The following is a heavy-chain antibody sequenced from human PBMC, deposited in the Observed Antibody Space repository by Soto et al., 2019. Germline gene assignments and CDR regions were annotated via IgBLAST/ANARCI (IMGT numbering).Heavy chain of an antibody. V-gene: IGHV5-51*01. CDR2: IYPGDSDI. CDR3: ARIIAEAGTGFDF. J-gene: IGHJ4*02. CDR1: GYTFISYW. Sequence: GESLKISCQASGYTFISYWIAWVRQMPGKGLEWMGIIYPGDSDIRYNPSFQGQVTISADKSINTAYLQWSSLKASDTAMYYCARIIAEAGTGFDFWGQGTLVTVSS. D-gene: IGHD6-19*01.